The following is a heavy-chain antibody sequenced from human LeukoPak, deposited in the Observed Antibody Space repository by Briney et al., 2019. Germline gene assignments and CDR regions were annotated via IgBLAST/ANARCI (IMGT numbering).Heavy chain of an antibody. Sequence: GASVKVSCKASGYTFTSYDINWVRQATGQGLEWMGWMNPNSGNTGYAQNFQGRVTFTRSTSISTTYMELSSLTSEDTAVYYCARAFGTYGDYDYFDYWGQGTLVTVSS. J-gene: IGHJ4*02. V-gene: IGHV1-8*03. CDR1: GYTFTSYD. D-gene: IGHD4-17*01. CDR2: MNPNSGNT. CDR3: ARAFGTYGDYDYFDY.